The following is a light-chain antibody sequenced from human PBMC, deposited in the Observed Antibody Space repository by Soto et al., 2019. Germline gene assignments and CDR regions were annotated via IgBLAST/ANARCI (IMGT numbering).Light chain of an antibody. CDR3: SSHTSYSTRV. CDR1: SSDVGGYNY. J-gene: IGLJ1*01. Sequence: QSALTQPASVSGSPGQSIAISCTGTSSDVGGYNYVSWYQQHPGKAPKLMIHEVSNRPSGISDRFSGSKSGNTASLTISGLQAAEEADYYCSSHTSYSTRVFGTGTKLTVL. CDR2: EVS. V-gene: IGLV2-14*01.